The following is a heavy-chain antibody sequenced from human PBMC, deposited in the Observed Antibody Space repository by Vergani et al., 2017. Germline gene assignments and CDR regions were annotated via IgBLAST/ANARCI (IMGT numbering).Heavy chain of an antibody. CDR2: INPNSGGT. Sequence: QVQLVQSGAEVKKPGASVKVSCKASGYTFTGYYMHWVRQAPGQGLEWMGWINPNSGGTNYAQKFQGRVTMTRDTSISTAYMELSRLRSDDTAVYYCARDNRRYSGYDSYGMDVWGQGTTVTVSS. V-gene: IGHV1-2*02. CDR3: ARDNRRYSGYDSYGMDV. D-gene: IGHD5-12*01. CDR1: GYTFTGYY. J-gene: IGHJ6*02.